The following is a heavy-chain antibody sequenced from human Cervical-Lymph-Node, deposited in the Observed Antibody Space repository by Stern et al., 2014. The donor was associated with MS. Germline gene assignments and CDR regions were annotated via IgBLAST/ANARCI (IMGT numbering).Heavy chain of an antibody. Sequence: QVQLGQSGAEVKKPGSSVKVSCKASGGTISNYIVGWGRQAPGQGLEWMGGIIPMFGIANYAEKFQDRVTITADESTSTAYLDLSSLRSEDTAVYYCARATSDYIWGTYRFLDSWGQGTLVIVSS. CDR2: IIPMFGIA. V-gene: IGHV1-69*01. J-gene: IGHJ4*02. CDR3: ARATSDYIWGTYRFLDS. CDR1: GGTISNYI. D-gene: IGHD3-16*02.